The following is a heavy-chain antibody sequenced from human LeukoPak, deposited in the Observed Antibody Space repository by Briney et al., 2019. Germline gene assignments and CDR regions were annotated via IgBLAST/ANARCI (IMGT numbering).Heavy chain of an antibody. Sequence: PGGSLRLSCAASGFTFSNYAMNWVRQAPGKGLEWVSGINWNGGSTGYADSVKGRFTISRDNAKNSLYLQMNSLRAEDTALYYCASGGIYYGAAFDFWGQGSLVTVSA. J-gene: IGHJ4*02. V-gene: IGHV3-20*04. CDR1: GFTFSNYA. CDR3: ASGGIYYGAAFDF. D-gene: IGHD1-26*01. CDR2: INWNGGST.